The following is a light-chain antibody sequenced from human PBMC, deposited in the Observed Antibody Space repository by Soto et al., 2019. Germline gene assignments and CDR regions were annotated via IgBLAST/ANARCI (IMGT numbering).Light chain of an antibody. CDR1: SSNIGSNT. CDR2: SNN. V-gene: IGLV1-44*01. CDR3: AAWDDRLNEGV. J-gene: IGLJ2*01. Sequence: QAVVPRPTSASGTPGQRVTISCSGSSSNIGSNTVNWYQQLPGTAPKLLIYSNNQRPSGVPDRFSGSKSGTSASLAISGLQSEDEADYYGAAWDDRLNEGVFGGGTKLTVL.